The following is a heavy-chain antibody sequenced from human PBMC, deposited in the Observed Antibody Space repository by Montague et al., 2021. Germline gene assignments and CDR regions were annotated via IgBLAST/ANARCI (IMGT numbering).Heavy chain of an antibody. J-gene: IGHJ6*02. CDR2: NYYSGSN. V-gene: IGHV4-39*01. D-gene: IGHD2-21*01. Sequence: SDTLSLTRNVSGGAISNSSCYWGWKQQPPGKGLEWIGSNYYSGSNYSSRSLKSRVTIDADTSQKQFYLKLRSVTAADTAVYYCARTLKFRENEGYYYYNALDVWGQGTTVTVSS. CDR1: GGAISNSSCY. CDR3: ARTLKFRENEGYYYYNALDV.